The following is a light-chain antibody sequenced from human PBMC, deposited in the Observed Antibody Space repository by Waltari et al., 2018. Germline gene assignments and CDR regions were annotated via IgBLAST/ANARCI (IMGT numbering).Light chain of an antibody. CDR1: QSVGRS. CDR3: QHYVRLPAT. J-gene: IGKJ1*01. Sequence: EIVLTQSPGTLSLSPGERAPLACRASQSVGRSLAWYQQKPGQAPRLLLYDASRRATGIPDRFSGSGSGTDFSLTISTLEPEDFAVYYCQHYVRLPATFGQGTKVEI. CDR2: DAS. V-gene: IGKV3-20*01.